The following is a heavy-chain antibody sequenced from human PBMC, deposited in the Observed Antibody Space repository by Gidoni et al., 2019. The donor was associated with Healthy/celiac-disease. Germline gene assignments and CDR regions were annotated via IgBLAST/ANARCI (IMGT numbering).Heavy chain of an antibody. Sequence: QVQLHESGPGLVKPSETLSLTCTVSGYSISSGYYWGWIRQPPGKGLEWIGSIYHSGSTYYTPSLKSRVNIAVDTSKNQFSLKLSSVTAADTAVYYCATLYSGIHFDYWGQGTLVTVSS. D-gene: IGHD1-26*01. CDR3: ATLYSGIHFDY. CDR1: GYSISSGYY. J-gene: IGHJ4*02. CDR2: IYHSGST. V-gene: IGHV4-38-2*02.